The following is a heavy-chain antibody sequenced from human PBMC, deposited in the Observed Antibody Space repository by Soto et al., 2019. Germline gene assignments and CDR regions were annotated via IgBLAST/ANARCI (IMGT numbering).Heavy chain of an antibody. Sequence: GESLKISCKASGYSFSFYWIGWVRQMPGKGLEWMAIMYPDGSDIRYSPSFEAHVTISADKSTSTAFLQWSSLKASDTAMYYCATAYVYDFENSNYYRDAFDIWGQGTLVTVSS. J-gene: IGHJ3*02. CDR1: GYSFSFYW. CDR2: MYPDGSDI. D-gene: IGHD3-22*01. V-gene: IGHV5-51*01. CDR3: ATAYVYDFENSNYYRDAFDI.